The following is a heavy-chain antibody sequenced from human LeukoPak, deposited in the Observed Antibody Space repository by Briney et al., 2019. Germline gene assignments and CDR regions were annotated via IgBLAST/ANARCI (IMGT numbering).Heavy chain of an antibody. CDR3: ARGITMIVVVISGAFDI. D-gene: IGHD3-22*01. Sequence: PGGSLRLSCAASGFTFSSYSMNWVRQAPGKGLEWVSSISSSSSYIYYADSVKGRFTISRDNAKNSLYLQMNSLRAEDTAVYYCARGITMIVVVISGAFDIWGQGTMVTVSS. V-gene: IGHV3-21*01. J-gene: IGHJ3*02. CDR1: GFTFSSYS. CDR2: ISSSSSYI.